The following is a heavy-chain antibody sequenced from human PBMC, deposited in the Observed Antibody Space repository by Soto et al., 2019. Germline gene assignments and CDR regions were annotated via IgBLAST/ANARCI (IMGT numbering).Heavy chain of an antibody. V-gene: IGHV4-34*01. D-gene: IGHD3-3*01. CDR1: GGSFSGYY. J-gene: IGHJ4*02. CDR2: INHSGST. Sequence: QVQLQQWGAGLLKPSETLSLTCAVYGGSFSGYYWSWIRQPPGKGLEWIGEINHSGSTNYDPSLKSRVTISVDTSKNQFSLKLSSVTAEDTAVYYCARGERNDFWSGSFFDSWGQGTLVTVSS. CDR3: ARGERNDFWSGSFFDS.